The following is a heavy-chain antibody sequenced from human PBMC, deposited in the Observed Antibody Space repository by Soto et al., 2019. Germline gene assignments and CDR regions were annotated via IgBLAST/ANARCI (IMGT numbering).Heavy chain of an antibody. CDR3: AVRLNSRHYYYYGMDV. CDR1: GYTFTSYY. J-gene: IGHJ6*02. V-gene: IGHV1-46*01. D-gene: IGHD6-13*01. Sequence: QVQLVQSGAEVKKPGASVKVSCKASGYTFTSYYMHWVRQAPGQGLEWMGIINPSGGSTSYAQKFQGRVTMTRDTSTSTVYMELGSLRSEDTAVYYCAVRLNSRHYYYYGMDVWGQGTTVTVSS. CDR2: INPSGGST.